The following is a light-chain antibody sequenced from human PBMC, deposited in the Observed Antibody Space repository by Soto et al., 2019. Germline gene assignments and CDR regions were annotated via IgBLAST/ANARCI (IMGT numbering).Light chain of an antibody. CDR2: GAS. J-gene: IGKJ1*01. Sequence: EIVMTQSPATLSVSPGERATLSCRASQSLSSNLAWYQQKPGQAPRLLIYGASTRVTGIPARFSGSGSGTEFTLTISSLQSEDFAVYYCQQYNNWPTLGQGTRWIS. CDR3: QQYNNWPT. V-gene: IGKV3-15*01. CDR1: QSLSSN.